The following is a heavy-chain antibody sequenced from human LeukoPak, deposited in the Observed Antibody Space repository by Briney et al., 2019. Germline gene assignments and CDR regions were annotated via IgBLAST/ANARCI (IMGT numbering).Heavy chain of an antibody. CDR1: GYTFTNFA. V-gene: IGHV1-3*01. J-gene: IGHJ4*02. CDR3: ARDFIAVGGSNLFLMV. D-gene: IGHD6-13*01. CDR2: INAGNGNT. Sequence: ASVKVSCKASGYTFTNFAIHWVRQAPGQSLEWMGLINAGNGNTKYSQRLQGRVTITRDTSASTAYMEVSSLRSEDTAVYFCARDFIAVGGSNLFLMVWGQGTLVTVSS.